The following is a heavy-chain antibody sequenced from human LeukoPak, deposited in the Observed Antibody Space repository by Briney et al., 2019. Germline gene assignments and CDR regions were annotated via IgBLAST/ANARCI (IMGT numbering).Heavy chain of an antibody. Sequence: GGSLRHSRAPSVFTLSSYALHWVRQAPSKGLGGEADIIYDGSNKSYADAVKGRFTISRDDAKNTLYLQMNSLRADETAVYYCARGGYYDFWSGTSGRDYFDYWGQGTLVTVS. CDR3: ARGGYYDFWSGTSGRDYFDY. V-gene: IGHV3-30*04. CDR1: VFTLSSYA. CDR2: IIYDGSNK. J-gene: IGHJ4*02. D-gene: IGHD3-3*01.